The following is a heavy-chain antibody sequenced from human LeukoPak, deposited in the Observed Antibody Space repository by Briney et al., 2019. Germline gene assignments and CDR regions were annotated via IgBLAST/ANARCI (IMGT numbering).Heavy chain of an antibody. CDR3: ARASSGDYVSNGLGYFDY. D-gene: IGHD4-17*01. V-gene: IGHV4-39*07. J-gene: IGHJ4*02. CDR2: IYYSGST. Sequence: PSETLSLTCTVSGGSISNSSYYWSWIRQPPGKGLEWIGSIYYSGSTYYNPSLKSRVTISVDTSKNQFSLKLSSVTAADTAVYYCARASSGDYVSNGLGYFDYWGQGTLVTVSS. CDR1: GGSISNSSYY.